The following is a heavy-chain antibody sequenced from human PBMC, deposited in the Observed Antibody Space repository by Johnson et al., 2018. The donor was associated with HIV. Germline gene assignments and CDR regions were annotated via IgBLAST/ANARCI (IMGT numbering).Heavy chain of an antibody. V-gene: IGHV3-30*03. J-gene: IGHJ3*02. D-gene: IGHD1-7*01. CDR2: ISDDGSNK. CDR3: ARGLTGTRRDAFDI. CDR1: GFTFSTSG. Sequence: QVQLVESGGSVVQPGRSLRLSCAASGFTFSTSGMHWVRQAPGKGLEWVAFISDDGSNKYYADSVKGRFTISRDNSKNSLYLQMNSLRAEDTAVYYCARGLTGTRRDAFDIWGQGTMVTVSS.